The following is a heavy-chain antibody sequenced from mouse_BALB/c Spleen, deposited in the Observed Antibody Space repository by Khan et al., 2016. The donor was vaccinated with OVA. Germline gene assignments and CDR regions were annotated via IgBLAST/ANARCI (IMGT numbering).Heavy chain of an antibody. V-gene: IGHV5-6*01. CDR3: ASLCAKDY. CDR1: GFTFSSYG. J-gene: IGHJ4*01. Sequence: EVELVESGGDLVKPGGSLKLSCAASGFTFSSYGMSWVRQTPDKRLEWVATISSGGSYTYYPDSVKGRFTISRDNAKNNLYLQMSSMKSEDTAMYYCASLCAKDYWGQGTSVTVSS. CDR2: ISSGGSYT.